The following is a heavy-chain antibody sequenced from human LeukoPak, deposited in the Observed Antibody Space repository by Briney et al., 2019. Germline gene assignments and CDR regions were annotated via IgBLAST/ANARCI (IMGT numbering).Heavy chain of an antibody. V-gene: IGHV3-23*01. CDR3: ARLDSSGSSFDY. CDR2: IGHSGGGT. Sequence: PGGSLRLSCAASGFSFNSCAMSWVHQAPGKGLEWVSGIGHSGGGTYYADPVKGRFTISRDNSKKMLYLQMNSLRVEDTAVYYCARLDSSGSSFDYWGQGTLVTVSS. CDR1: GFSFNSCA. J-gene: IGHJ4*02. D-gene: IGHD3-22*01.